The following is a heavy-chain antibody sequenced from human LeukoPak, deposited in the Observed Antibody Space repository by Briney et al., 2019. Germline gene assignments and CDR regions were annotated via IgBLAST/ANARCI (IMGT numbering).Heavy chain of an antibody. J-gene: IGHJ6*02. CDR1: GFTFDDYA. CDR3: AKGLSSAITSALVLDV. CDR2: ITWNRDNI. D-gene: IGHD3-22*01. V-gene: IGHV3-9*01. Sequence: GGSLRLSCTVSGFTFDDYAMHWVRRTPGKGLEWVAGITWNRDNIGYADSVKGRFTISRDNVKNVLYLQMNSLRPEDTALYYCAKGLSSAITSALVLDVWGQGTTV.